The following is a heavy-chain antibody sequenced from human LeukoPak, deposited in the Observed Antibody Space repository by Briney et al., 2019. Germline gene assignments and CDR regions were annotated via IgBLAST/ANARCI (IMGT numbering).Heavy chain of an antibody. CDR3: ARGMRCSSTSCYIYYYYYMDV. CDR2: INHSGST. CDR1: GGSFSGYY. D-gene: IGHD2-2*02. J-gene: IGHJ6*03. Sequence: PSETLSLTCAVYGGSFSGYYWSWTRQPPGKGLEWIGEINHSGSTNYNPSLKSRVTISVDTSKNQFSLKLSSVTAADTAVYYCARGMRCSSTSCYIYYYYYMDVWGKGTTVTVSS. V-gene: IGHV4-34*01.